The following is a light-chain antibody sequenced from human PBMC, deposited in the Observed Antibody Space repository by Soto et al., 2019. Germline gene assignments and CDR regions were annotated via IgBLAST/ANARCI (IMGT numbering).Light chain of an antibody. CDR3: PQYGDPGT. J-gene: IGKJ1*01. CDR2: GAS. V-gene: IGKV3-20*01. CDR1: QSVSSRF. Sequence: RRTLYLSPGERSTLSCRASQSVSSRFLAWYQQKPGQAPRLLIYGASSRATGIPDRFSGSGSGTDFTLTISRLEPEDLEMYYCPQYGDPGTSGQGTKVDIK.